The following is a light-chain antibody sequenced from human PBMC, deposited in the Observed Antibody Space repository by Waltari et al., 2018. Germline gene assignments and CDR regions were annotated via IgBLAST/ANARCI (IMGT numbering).Light chain of an antibody. CDR2: DGM. J-gene: IGLJ1*01. CDR3: SSYTSSSSHYV. V-gene: IGLV2-14*03. Sequence: QSALTQPASVSGSPGQSITISCTGTSSDVGGYNYASWYQQHPGKAPKLMICDGMNLASGVSDRFSGSKSGNTASLTISELQDEDEAYYYCSSYTSSSSHYVFGTGTKVTVL. CDR1: SSDVGGYNY.